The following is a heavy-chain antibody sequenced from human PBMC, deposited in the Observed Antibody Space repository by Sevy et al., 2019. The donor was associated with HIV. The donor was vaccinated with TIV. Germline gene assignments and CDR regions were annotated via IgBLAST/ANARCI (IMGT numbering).Heavy chain of an antibody. J-gene: IGHJ6*03. D-gene: IGHD3-22*01. CDR1: GFSFDSYG. CDR2: ISGSGSRT. CDR3: GKGGGGHYDPDEIGYYFYYYNMDV. Sequence: GGSLRLSCAVSGFSFDSYGMTWVRQAPGKGLEWVSGISGSGSRTYYADSVKGRFIISRDNSKNTLDLQMNSLRSEAKAIYYCGKGGGGHYDPDEIGYYFYYYNMDVWGKGTTVTVSS. V-gene: IGHV3-23*01.